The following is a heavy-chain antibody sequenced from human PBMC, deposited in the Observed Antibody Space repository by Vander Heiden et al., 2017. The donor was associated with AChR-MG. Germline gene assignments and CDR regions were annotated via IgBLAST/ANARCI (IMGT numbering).Heavy chain of an antibody. CDR2: IWYDGSNK. CDR3: ASLSSSLTTMVQGARLFDAFDI. D-gene: IGHD3-10*01. CDR1: GFTFSSYG. Sequence: QVQLVESGGGVVQPGRSLRLSCAASGFTFSSYGMHWVRQVPGKGLEWVAVIWYDGSNKYYADSVKGRFTISRDNSKNTLYLQMNSLRAEDTAVYYCASLSSSLTTMVQGARLFDAFDIWGQGTMVTVSS. V-gene: IGHV3-33*01. J-gene: IGHJ3*02.